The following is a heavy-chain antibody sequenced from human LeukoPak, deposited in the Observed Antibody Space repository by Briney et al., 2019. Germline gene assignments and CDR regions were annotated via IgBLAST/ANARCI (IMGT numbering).Heavy chain of an antibody. V-gene: IGHV3-30*18. J-gene: IGHJ4*02. CDR3: AKVRSGYYYDY. CDR1: GFTFNSYG. CDR2: ISHDGSIK. D-gene: IGHD3-22*01. Sequence: PGRSLRLSCAASGFTFNSYGLHWVRQAPGKGREWVAVISHDGSIKSYVDSVRGRFTISRDTSKNKLYLQMNSLRPEDTAIYYCAKVRSGYYYDYWGRGTLVTVSP.